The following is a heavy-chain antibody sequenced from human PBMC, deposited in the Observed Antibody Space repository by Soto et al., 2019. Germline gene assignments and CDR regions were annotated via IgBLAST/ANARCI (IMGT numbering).Heavy chain of an antibody. CDR2: IRKKVNSYTT. J-gene: IGHJ2*01. V-gene: IGHV3-72*01. D-gene: IGHD3-16*01. CDR3: ARDLGGAPYVDL. CDR1: GFIFSDQY. Sequence: GGSLRLSCAASGFIFSDQYMDWVRQAPGKGLEWVGRIRKKVNSYTTEYAASVKGRFTVSRDDSKNSLYLQMNSLKTEDTAIYYCARDLGGAPYVDLWGRGTLVTVSS.